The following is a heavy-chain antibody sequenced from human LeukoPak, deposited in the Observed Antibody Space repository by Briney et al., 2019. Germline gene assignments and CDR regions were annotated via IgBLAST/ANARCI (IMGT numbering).Heavy chain of an antibody. V-gene: IGHV3-7*03. D-gene: IGHD3-9*01. CDR1: GFTFSSYW. CDR2: IKQDGSEK. CDR3: AGEETDYDILTGYYNAAFDI. Sequence: PGGSLRLSCAASGFTFSSYWMSWVRQAPGTGLEWVANIKQDGSEKYYVESVKGRFTISRDNAKNSLYLQMNSLRAEDTAVYYCAGEETDYDILTGYYNAAFDIWGQGTMVTVSS. J-gene: IGHJ3*02.